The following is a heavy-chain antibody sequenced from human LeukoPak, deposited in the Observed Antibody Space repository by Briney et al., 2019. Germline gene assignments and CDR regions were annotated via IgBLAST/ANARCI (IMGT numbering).Heavy chain of an antibody. V-gene: IGHV3-74*01. J-gene: IGHJ5*02. CDR1: EFTFSSFW. CDR3: ARVRSGSYNWFDP. CDR2: INTDGSTT. D-gene: IGHD1-26*01. Sequence: TGGSLRLSCAASEFTFSSFWMHWVRQAPGKGLVWVSHINTDGSTTSYADSVKGRFTIYRDNAKNTLYLQMNSLRAEDTAVYYCARVRSGSYNWFDPWGQGTLVTVSS.